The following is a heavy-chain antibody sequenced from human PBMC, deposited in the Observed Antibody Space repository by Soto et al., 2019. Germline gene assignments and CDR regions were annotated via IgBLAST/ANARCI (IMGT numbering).Heavy chain of an antibody. CDR3: EKDVYCSGGSCFSDFDY. CDR1: GFSFSDYR. V-gene: IGHV3-48*01. D-gene: IGHD2-15*01. CDR2: ISSSSVST. Sequence: PGGSLRLSCAASGFSFSDYRMNWVRHAPKMRLEWVSYISSSSVSTHYADSVKGRFTISRDNSKNTLYLQMNRLRVEDTALYFCEKDVYCSGGSCFSDFDYWGQGTLVTVSS. J-gene: IGHJ4*02.